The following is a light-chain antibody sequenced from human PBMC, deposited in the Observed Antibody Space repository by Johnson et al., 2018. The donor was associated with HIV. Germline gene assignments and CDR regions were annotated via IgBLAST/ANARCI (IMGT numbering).Light chain of an antibody. CDR2: ETN. CDR3: GTWDSSLSAYV. CDR1: SSDMGNYA. J-gene: IGLJ1*01. V-gene: IGLV1-51*02. Sequence: QSVLTQPPSVSAAPGQKVTISCSGSSSDMGNYAVSWYQQLPGTAPKLLIYETNKRPSGLPDRFSGSKSGTSATLGITGLQTGDEADYYCGTWDSSLSAYVFGTGTKVTVL.